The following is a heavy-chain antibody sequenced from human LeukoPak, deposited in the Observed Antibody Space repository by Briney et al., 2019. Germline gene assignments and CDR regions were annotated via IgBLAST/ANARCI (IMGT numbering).Heavy chain of an antibody. CDR2: IKADEGEK. D-gene: IGHD6-6*01. Sequence: GGSLRLSCAASGFTFSTYWMNWFRQTPGKGLEWVAKIKADEGEKDYVASVKGRFTISRDNAKNSLYLQMNSLRVEDTAVYYCARGGAARPDFWGQGTLVTVSS. CDR3: ARGGAARPDF. V-gene: IGHV3-7*01. CDR1: GFTFSTYW. J-gene: IGHJ4*02.